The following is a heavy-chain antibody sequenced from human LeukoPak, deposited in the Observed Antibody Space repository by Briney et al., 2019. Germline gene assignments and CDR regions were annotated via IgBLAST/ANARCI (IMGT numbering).Heavy chain of an antibody. V-gene: IGHV4-34*01. Sequence: SETLSLTCAVYGGSFSGYYWSWIRQPPGKGLEWIGEINHSGSTNYNPSLKSRVTISVDTSKNQFSLKLSSVTAADTAVYYCARLRSGWYGIDYWGQGTLVTVSS. CDR1: GGSFSGYY. CDR3: ARLRSGWYGIDY. CDR2: INHSGST. D-gene: IGHD6-19*01. J-gene: IGHJ4*02.